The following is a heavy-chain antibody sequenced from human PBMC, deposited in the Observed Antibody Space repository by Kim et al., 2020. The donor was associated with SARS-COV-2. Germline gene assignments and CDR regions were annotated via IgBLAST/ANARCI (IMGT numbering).Heavy chain of an antibody. J-gene: IGHJ4*02. Sequence: SETLSLTCTVSGGSISSSSYYWGWIRQPPGKGLEWIGSIYYSGSTYYNPSLKSRVTISVDTSKNQFSLKLSSVTAADTAVYYCARGGAVAGTLFDYWGQGTLVTVSS. V-gene: IGHV4-39*07. CDR3: ARGGAVAGTLFDY. CDR1: GGSISSSSYY. CDR2: IYYSGST. D-gene: IGHD6-19*01.